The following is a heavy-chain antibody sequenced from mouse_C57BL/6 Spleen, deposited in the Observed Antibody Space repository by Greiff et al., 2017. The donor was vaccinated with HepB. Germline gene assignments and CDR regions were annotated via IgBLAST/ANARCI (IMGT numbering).Heavy chain of an antibody. CDR2: INPYNGDT. D-gene: IGHD2-5*01. J-gene: IGHJ4*01. V-gene: IGHV1-20*01. CDR3: ARSESNYLYYAMDY. CDR1: GYSFTGYF. Sequence: EVKLMESGPELVKPGDSVKISCKASGYSFTGYFMNWVMQSHGKSLEWIGRINPYNGDTFYNQKFKGKATLTVDKSSSTAHMELRSLTSEDSAVYYCARSESNYLYYAMDYWGQGTSVTVSS.